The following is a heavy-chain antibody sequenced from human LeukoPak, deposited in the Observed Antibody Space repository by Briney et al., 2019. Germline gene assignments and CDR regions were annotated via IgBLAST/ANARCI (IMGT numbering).Heavy chain of an antibody. CDR1: GFTFSNYW. V-gene: IGHV3-7*05. CDR3: ARARIDY. D-gene: IGHD1-14*01. CDR2: IKEDGSEK. Sequence: GGSLRLSCAASGFTFSNYWMTWVRQAPGKGLEWVANIKEDGSEKYYVDSVKGRFTISRDNAKNSLYLQMNTLRAEDTAVYYCARARIDYWGQGTPITVSS. J-gene: IGHJ4*02.